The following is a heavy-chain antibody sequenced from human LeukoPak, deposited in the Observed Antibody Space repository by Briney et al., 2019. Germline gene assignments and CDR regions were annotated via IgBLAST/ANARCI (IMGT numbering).Heavy chain of an antibody. V-gene: IGHV3-23*01. CDR3: ARATVTTFDYYYMDV. Sequence: GGSLRLSCAASGFTFSDYVLGWLRQAPGQGLEWVSAISGSGDRTYYADSVKGHFTISRDNSKNTLYVEMNSLRAEDTAVCYCARATVTTFDYYYMDVWGKGTTVTVSS. CDR2: ISGSGDRT. J-gene: IGHJ6*03. CDR1: GFTFSDYV. D-gene: IGHD4-17*01.